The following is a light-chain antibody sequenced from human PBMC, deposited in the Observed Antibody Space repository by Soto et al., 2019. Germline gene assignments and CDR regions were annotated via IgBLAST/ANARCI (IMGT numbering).Light chain of an antibody. CDR2: GAS. CDR3: QQYGGSPPQT. Sequence: ETVLTQSPGTLSLSPGERATLSCRASQSVSSSYLAWYQQKPGQAPRLLIYGASSRATGIPDRFSGSGSGTDFTLTISRLEPEDCAVYYCQQYGGSPPQTFGQGTKVEIK. CDR1: QSVSSSY. J-gene: IGKJ1*01. V-gene: IGKV3-20*01.